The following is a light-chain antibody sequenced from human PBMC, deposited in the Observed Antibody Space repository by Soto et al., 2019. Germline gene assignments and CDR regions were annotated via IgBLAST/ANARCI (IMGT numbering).Light chain of an antibody. CDR3: QQTYSTWT. Sequence: DIQMTQSPSSLSASVGDRVTITCRASQDINNYLNWYQQKPGKAPKLLIYAASSLQSGVPSRFSGSGSGTDFTLTISGLQPDDFATYYCQQTYSTWTFGQGTKVEIK. CDR1: QDINNY. V-gene: IGKV1-39*01. CDR2: AAS. J-gene: IGKJ1*01.